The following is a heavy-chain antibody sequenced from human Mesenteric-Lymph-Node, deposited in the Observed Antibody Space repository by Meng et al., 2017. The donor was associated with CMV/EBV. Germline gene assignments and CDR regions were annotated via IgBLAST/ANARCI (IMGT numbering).Heavy chain of an antibody. CDR2: IYSCGST. CDR3: AGLDLWWCLLLGRRYYYYGMDV. V-gene: IGHV3-66*03. CDR1: GFTVSSNY. J-gene: IGHJ6*02. Sequence: GESLKISCAASGFTVSSNYMSWVRQAPGKGLEWVSVIYSCGSTYYADSVKGRFTISRDNSKNTLYLQMNSLRAEDTAVYYCAGLDLWWCLLLGRRYYYYGMDVWGQGTTVTVSS. D-gene: IGHD2-21*01.